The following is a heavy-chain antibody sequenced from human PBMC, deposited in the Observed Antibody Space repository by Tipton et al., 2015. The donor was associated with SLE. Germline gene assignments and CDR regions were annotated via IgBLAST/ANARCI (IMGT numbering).Heavy chain of an antibody. Sequence: QSGPEVKKPGSSVKVSCKASGGIFSKHGISWVRQAPGQGLEWMGGIIPIFGTANQAKKFQDRVTITADESTSTAYMEMNSLRSEDTAVYYCARDRQEDGMDVWGQGTTVIVS. CDR3: ARDRQEDGMDV. CDR2: IIPIFGTA. J-gene: IGHJ6*02. CDR1: GGIFSKHG. V-gene: IGHV1-69*01.